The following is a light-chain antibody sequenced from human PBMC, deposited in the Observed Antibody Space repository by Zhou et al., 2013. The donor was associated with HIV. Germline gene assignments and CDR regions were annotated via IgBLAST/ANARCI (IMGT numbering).Light chain of an antibody. Sequence: DIQLTQSPSFLSASVGDRVTIACRASQGISGLAWYQQKPGKAPQLLIYATSTLQSGVPSRFTGSGSGTEFTLTISSLQPEDFAIYFCQQLNSYPITFGQATRLEIK. V-gene: IGKV1-9*01. J-gene: IGKJ5*01. CDR2: ATS. CDR3: QQLNSYPIT. CDR1: QGISG.